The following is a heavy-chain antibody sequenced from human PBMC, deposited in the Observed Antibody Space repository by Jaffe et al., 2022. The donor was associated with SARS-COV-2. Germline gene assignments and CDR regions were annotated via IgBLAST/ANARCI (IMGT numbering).Heavy chain of an antibody. J-gene: IGHJ4*02. V-gene: IGHV3-15*01. CDR2: IKSKTDGGTT. D-gene: IGHD4-17*01. CDR3: TTDWGGDYGGAIYFDY. Sequence: EVQLVESGGGLVKPGGSLRLSCAASGFTFSNAWMSWVRQAPGKGLEWVGRIKSKTDGGTTDYAAPVKGRFTISRDDSKNTLYLQMNSLKTEDTAVYYCTTDWGGDYGGAIYFDYWGQGTLVTVSS. CDR1: GFTFSNAW.